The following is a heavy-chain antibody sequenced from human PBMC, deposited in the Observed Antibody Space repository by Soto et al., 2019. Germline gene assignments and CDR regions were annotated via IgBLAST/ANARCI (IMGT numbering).Heavy chain of an antibody. CDR3: ARSEPFRNAALEYLYAMAV. D-gene: IGHD1-1*01. Sequence: QVQLVQSGAEVKKPGASVKVSCKASGYIFTSYNINWVRQAAGHGLEWMGWVNPDSGHTVDAQKFQGRVTITRDTPRGTAHMQLRSLTPEDTAVYYGARSEPFRNAALEYLYAMAVWGKGASVTVSS. CDR1: GYIFTSYN. J-gene: IGHJ6*03. CDR2: VNPDSGHT. V-gene: IGHV1-8*03.